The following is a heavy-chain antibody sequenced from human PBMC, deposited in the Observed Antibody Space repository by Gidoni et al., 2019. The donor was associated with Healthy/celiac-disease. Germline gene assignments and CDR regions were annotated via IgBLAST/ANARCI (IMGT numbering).Heavy chain of an antibody. V-gene: IGHV3-66*01. D-gene: IGHD3-22*01. J-gene: IGHJ3*02. CDR3: ARVAHYYDSSGYFIDAFDI. CDR2: IYSGGST. CDR1: GFTVRTNY. Sequence: EVQLVESGGGLVHPGGHLRLSCADAGFTVRTNYMSWVGQVPGKGLDWVSVIYSGGSTYYADSVKGRFTISRDNSKNTLYLQMNSLRAEDTAVYYCARVAHYYDSSGYFIDAFDIWGQGTMVTVSS.